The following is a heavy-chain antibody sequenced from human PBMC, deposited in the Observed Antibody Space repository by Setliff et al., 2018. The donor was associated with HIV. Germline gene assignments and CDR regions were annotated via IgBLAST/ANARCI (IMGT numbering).Heavy chain of an antibody. CDR1: GFTFSSYE. J-gene: IGHJ3*02. CDR3: ARGDYDYVWGSYRDAFDI. CDR2: ISSSGSTI. Sequence: GALRLSCAASGFTFSSYEMNWVRQAPGKGLEWVSYISSSGSTIYYADSVKGRFTISRDNAKNSLYLQMNSLRAEDTAVYYCARGDYDYVWGSYRDAFDIWGQGTMVTVSS. V-gene: IGHV3-48*03. D-gene: IGHD3-16*02.